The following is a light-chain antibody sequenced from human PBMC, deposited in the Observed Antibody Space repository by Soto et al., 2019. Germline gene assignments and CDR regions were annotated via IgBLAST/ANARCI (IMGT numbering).Light chain of an antibody. CDR3: QQYGSSPWT. J-gene: IGKJ1*01. CDR1: QSVSSSY. CDR2: GAS. Sequence: EIVLTQSPGTLSLSPGERATLSCRASQSVSSSYLAWYQQKPGQAPRLLIYGASSRATGIPDRFSGSGSGTDFTLTISRLEPEDFGVYYCQQYGSSPWTFGQGTMVDVK. V-gene: IGKV3-20*01.